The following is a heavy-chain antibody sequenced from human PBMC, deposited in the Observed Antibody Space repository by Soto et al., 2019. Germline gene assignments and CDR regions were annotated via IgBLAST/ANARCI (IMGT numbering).Heavy chain of an antibody. CDR2: IPYTGST. D-gene: IGHD2-8*01. CDR1: SASLSGSTYY. J-gene: IGHJ5*02. V-gene: IGHV4-61*01. CDR3: ARRRCLGVRCYEGNWLDP. Sequence: SETLCLTCSVASASLSGSTYYWNWVRQPPGKGLEWIGYIPYTGSTNYNPSLKSRVTISMDTSKNQFSLKLTSVTAADTALYYCARRRCLGVRCYEGNWLDPWGQGILVTVSS.